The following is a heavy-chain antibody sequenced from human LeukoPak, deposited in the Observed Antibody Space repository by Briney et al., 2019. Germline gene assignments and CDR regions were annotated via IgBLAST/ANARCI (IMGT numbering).Heavy chain of an antibody. J-gene: IGHJ4*02. CDR2: ISSSSYI. D-gene: IGHD2-21*02. V-gene: IGHV3-21*01. CDR1: GFTFSSYS. Sequence: GGSLRLSCAASGFTFSSYSMNWVRQAPGKGLEWVSSISSSSYIYYADSVKGRFTISRDNAKNVLYLQMNRLRDGDTAVYFCARDSDWAFDNWGQGTLVTVSS. CDR3: ARDSDWAFDN.